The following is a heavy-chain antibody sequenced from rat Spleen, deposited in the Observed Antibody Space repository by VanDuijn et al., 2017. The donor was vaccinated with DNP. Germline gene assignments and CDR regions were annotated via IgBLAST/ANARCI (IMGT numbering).Heavy chain of an antibody. J-gene: IGHJ2*01. V-gene: IGHV5-31*01. Sequence: EVQLVESGGDLVQPGRSLKLSCVASGFTFNNYWMTWIRQVPGKGLEWVASITSSGGSTYYPDSVKGRFTISRDNAKNTLYLQMNSLRSEDTATYYCARTGILRIGGYFDYWGLGVMVTVSS. CDR2: ITSSGGST. CDR1: GFTFNNYW. CDR3: ARTGILRIGGYFDY. D-gene: IGHD1-6*01.